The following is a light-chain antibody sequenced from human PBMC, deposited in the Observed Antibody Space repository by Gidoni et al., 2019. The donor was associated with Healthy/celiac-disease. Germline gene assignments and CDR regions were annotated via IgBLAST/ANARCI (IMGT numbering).Light chain of an antibody. V-gene: IGLV2-23*01. Sequence: QSALTQPPSVSGSPGQSITISCTGTSSDVGSYNLVSWYQQHPGKAPKLMLYEGSKRPSGVSNRFSGSKSGNTASLTISGLQAEDEADYYCCSYAGSSIVVFGGGTKLTVL. CDR1: SSDVGSYNL. CDR2: EGS. CDR3: CSYAGSSIVV. J-gene: IGLJ2*01.